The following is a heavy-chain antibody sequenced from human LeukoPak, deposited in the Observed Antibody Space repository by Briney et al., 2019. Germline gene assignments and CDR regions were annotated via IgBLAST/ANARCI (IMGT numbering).Heavy chain of an antibody. D-gene: IGHD2-15*01. CDR1: GFTFSSYV. CDR2: ISYDGSNK. CDR3: ANEYCSGGSCVYYGMDV. J-gene: IGHJ6*02. V-gene: IGHV3-30*18. Sequence: PGRSLRLPCAASGFTFSSYVMHWVRQAPGKGLEWVAVISYDGSNKYYADSVKGRFTISRDNSKNTLYLQMNSLRAEDTAVYYCANEYCSGGSCVYYGMDVWGQATTVTVSS.